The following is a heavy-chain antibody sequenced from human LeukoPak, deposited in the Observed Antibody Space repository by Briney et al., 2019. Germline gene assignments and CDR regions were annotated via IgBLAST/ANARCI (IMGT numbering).Heavy chain of an antibody. D-gene: IGHD3-3*01. J-gene: IGHJ6*03. CDR1: GFTFSSYA. CDR2: ISGSGGST. Sequence: PGGSLRLSFAAPGFTFSSYAMSWVGKAPGKGLEWFSAISGSGGSTSYADSVKGRFTISRDNSKNTLYLQMNSLRAEDTAVYYCAKDGKYYDFWSGYYSRSYYYYMDVWGKGTTVTVSS. CDR3: AKDGKYYDFWSGYYSRSYYYYMDV. V-gene: IGHV3-23*01.